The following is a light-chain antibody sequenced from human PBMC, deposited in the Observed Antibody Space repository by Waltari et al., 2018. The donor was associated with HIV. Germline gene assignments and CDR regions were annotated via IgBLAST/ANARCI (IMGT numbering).Light chain of an antibody. V-gene: IGKV1-39*01. CDR3: QQSYTTPRT. CDR2: AAS. CDR1: QSITSS. J-gene: IGKJ1*01. Sequence: DIQMTQSPSSLSPSVGDRVTITCRAGQSITSSLNWYQQKPGKAPNLLIYAASTLQTGVPSRFSGSGSGTDFTLTISSLQPEDFATYYCQQSYTTPRTFGQGTKVEIK.